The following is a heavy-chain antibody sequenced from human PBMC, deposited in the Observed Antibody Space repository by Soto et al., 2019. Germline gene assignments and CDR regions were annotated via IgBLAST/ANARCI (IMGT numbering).Heavy chain of an antibody. CDR3: ARIAAAGVFS. J-gene: IGHJ4*02. CDR2: IYYSGST. CDR1: GGSISSYY. V-gene: IGHV4-59*01. Sequence: PSETLSLTCTVSGGSISSYYWSWIRQPPGKGLEWIGYIYYSGSTNYNPPLKSRVTISVDTSKNQFSLKLSSVTAADTAVYYCARIAAAGVFSWGQGTLVTVSS. D-gene: IGHD6-13*01.